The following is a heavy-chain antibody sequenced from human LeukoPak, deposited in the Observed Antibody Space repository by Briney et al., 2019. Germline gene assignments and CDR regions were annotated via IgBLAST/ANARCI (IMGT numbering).Heavy chain of an antibody. J-gene: IGHJ5*02. CDR1: GFTFNKHW. CDR3: ARHRPHNWFDP. V-gene: IGHV3-74*01. CDR2: IDNDGYNA. Sequence: PGGSLRLSCAASGFTFNKHWLHWVRQAPGKGLEWVSRIDNDGYNAIYADSVKARFTISRDNAKNTLYLQMNSMRAEDTAVYYCARHRPHNWFDPWGQGTLVTVSS.